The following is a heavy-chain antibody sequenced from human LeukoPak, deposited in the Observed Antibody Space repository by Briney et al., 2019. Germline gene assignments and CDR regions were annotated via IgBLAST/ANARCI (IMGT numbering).Heavy chain of an antibody. Sequence: PGGSLRLSCAASGITFSSYWMHWVRQAPGKGLKWVARIDGDGSTTIYADSVKGRFTISRDNAKNTLYLQINSLRVEDTAVYYCARPHTGFDSWGQGTLVTVSS. CDR1: GITFSSYW. J-gene: IGHJ4*02. CDR3: ARPHTGFDS. V-gene: IGHV3-74*01. CDR2: IDGDGSTT.